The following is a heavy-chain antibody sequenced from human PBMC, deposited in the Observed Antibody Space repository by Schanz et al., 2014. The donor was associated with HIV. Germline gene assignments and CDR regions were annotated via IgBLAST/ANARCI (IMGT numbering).Heavy chain of an antibody. J-gene: IGHJ6*02. CDR1: GFTLSNSA. CDR3: ARDPAYYYASGSFPYYYYGMDV. CDR2: IWYDGSNK. Sequence: QEQLVESGGGVVQPGRSLRLSCAASGFTLSNSAMHWVRQAPGKGLEWVAVIWYDGSNKYYADSVKGRFTISRDNSKNTLYLQMNSLRAEDTAVYYCARDPAYYYASGSFPYYYYGMDVWGQGTTVTVSS. D-gene: IGHD3-10*01. V-gene: IGHV3-33*08.